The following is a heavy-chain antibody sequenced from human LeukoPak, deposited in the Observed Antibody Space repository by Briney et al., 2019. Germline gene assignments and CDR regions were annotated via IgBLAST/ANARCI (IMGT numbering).Heavy chain of an antibody. V-gene: IGHV4-31*03. CDR3: ARESSGSGYDAFDI. J-gene: IGHJ3*02. Sequence: SQTLSLTCTVSGGSISSGGYYWSWIRQHPGKGLEWIGYIYYSGSTYYNPSLKSRVTISVDTSKNQFSLKLSSVTAVDTAVYYCARESSGSGYDAFDIWGQGTMVTVSS. CDR1: GGSISSGGYY. CDR2: IYYSGST. D-gene: IGHD3-10*01.